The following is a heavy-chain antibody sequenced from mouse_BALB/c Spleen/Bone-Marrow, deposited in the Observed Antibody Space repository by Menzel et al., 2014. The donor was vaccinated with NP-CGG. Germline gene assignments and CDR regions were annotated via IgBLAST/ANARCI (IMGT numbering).Heavy chain of an antibody. CDR1: GYTFTSYV. CDR2: INPYNDGT. V-gene: IGHV1-14*01. D-gene: IGHD1-1*01. Sequence: VQLQQSGPELVKPGASVKMSCKASGYTFTSYVMHWVKQKPGQGLEWIGYINPYNDGTKYNEKFKGKATLTSDKSSSTAYMGLSSLTSEDSAVYYCAREGGYYGSLYAMDYWGQGTSVTVSS. CDR3: AREGGYYGSLYAMDY. J-gene: IGHJ4*01.